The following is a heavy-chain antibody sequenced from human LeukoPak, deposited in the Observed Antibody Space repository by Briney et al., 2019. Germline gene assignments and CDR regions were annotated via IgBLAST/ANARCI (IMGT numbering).Heavy chain of an antibody. CDR2: VSYSGRT. CDR1: GASISNYY. D-gene: IGHD3-9*01. V-gene: IGHV4-59*08. J-gene: IGHJ3*02. Sequence: PSETLSLTCTVSGASISNYYWSWIRQPPGKGLECIGYVSYSGRTNHSPSLKSRVTISADTSKNQFFLKLRSVTAADTAIYYCARQGYDILTGYIDAFDIWGQGTMVTVSS. CDR3: ARQGYDILTGYIDAFDI.